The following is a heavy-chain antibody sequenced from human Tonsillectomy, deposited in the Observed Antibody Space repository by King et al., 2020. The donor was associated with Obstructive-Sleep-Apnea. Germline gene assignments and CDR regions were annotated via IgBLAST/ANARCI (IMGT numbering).Heavy chain of an antibody. J-gene: IGHJ3*02. V-gene: IGHV3-9*01. D-gene: IGHD3-10*01. Sequence: VQLVESGGGLVQPGRSLRLSCAASGFTFDDFAIHWVRQAPGKGLEWVSGITWNSGTIDYADSVKGRFTISRDNAKNSMYLQISSLRVEDTALYYCAKDTRLRGVVFAAFDIWGQGTMVTVSS. CDR1: GFTFDDFA. CDR3: AKDTRLRGVVFAAFDI. CDR2: ITWNSGTI.